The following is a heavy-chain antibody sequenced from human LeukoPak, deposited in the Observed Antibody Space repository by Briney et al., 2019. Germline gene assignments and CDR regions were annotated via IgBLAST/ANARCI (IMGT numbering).Heavy chain of an antibody. CDR2: IGGSGDKT. CDR1: GFTFNRNA. J-gene: IGHJ4*02. CDR3: ARTVVPAAIPDY. D-gene: IGHD2-2*02. Sequence: GGSLRLSCAASGFTFNRNAISWVRQAPGKGLEWVSTIGGSGDKTFYADSVKGRFTISRDNAKNSLYLQMNSLRAEDTAVYYCARTVVPAAIPDYWGQGTLVTVSS. V-gene: IGHV3-21*01.